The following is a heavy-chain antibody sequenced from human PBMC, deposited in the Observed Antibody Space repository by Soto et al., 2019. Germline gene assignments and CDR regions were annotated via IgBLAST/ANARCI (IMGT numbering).Heavy chain of an antibody. D-gene: IGHD6-19*01. Sequence: GESLKISCRGSGYSFTNYWIAWVRQMPGKGLEWMGIINPGDSDTRYSPSFQGQVTVSADKSISTAYLQWSSLKASDTAMYYCARPDSNGWYDYWGQGTLVTVSS. J-gene: IGHJ4*02. CDR1: GYSFTNYW. CDR3: ARPDSNGWYDY. CDR2: INPGDSDT. V-gene: IGHV5-51*01.